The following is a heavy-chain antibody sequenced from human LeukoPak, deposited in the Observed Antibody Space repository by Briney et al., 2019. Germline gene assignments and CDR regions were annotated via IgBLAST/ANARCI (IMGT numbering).Heavy chain of an antibody. D-gene: IGHD6-13*01. CDR1: GFTFSSYA. Sequence: GRSLRLSCAASGFTFSSYAMHWVRQAPGKGLEWVAVISYDGSNKYYADSEKGRFTISRDNSKNTLYLQMNSLRAEDTAVYYCARDHVAAAVGYNWFDPWGQGTLVTVSS. CDR2: ISYDGSNK. CDR3: ARDHVAAAVGYNWFDP. J-gene: IGHJ5*02. V-gene: IGHV3-30*04.